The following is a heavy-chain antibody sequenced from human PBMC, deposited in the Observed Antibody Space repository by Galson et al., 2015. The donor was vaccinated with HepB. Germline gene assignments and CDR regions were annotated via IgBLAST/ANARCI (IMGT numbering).Heavy chain of an antibody. CDR1: GFTFSSYS. CDR2: ISNSSSYI. V-gene: IGHV3-21*01. Sequence: SLRLSCAASGFTFSSYSMNWVRQAPGKGLEWVSSISNSSSYIYYADSVKGRFTISRDNAKNSLYLQMNSLRAEDTAVYYCARVTAAAGTGGSYWGQGTLVTVSS. CDR3: ARVTAAAGTGGSY. J-gene: IGHJ4*02. D-gene: IGHD6-13*01.